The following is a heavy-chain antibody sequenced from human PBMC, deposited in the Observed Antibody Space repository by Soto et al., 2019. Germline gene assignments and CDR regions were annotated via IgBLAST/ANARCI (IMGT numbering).Heavy chain of an antibody. D-gene: IGHD3-22*01. CDR2: INPKSGST. J-gene: IGHJ4*02. Sequence: GASVKVSCKASGYSFTSYGINWVRQAPGQGLEWMGWINPKSGSTNYAQKFQGWVTMTRDTSISTAYMELSRLRSDDTAVYYCARAYSSSDDFDYWGQGTLVTVSS. V-gene: IGHV1-2*04. CDR1: GYSFTSYG. CDR3: ARAYSSSDDFDY.